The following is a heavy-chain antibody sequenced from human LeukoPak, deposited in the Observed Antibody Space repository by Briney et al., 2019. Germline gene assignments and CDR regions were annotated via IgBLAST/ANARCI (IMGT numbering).Heavy chain of an antibody. J-gene: IGHJ5*02. D-gene: IGHD2-2*01. CDR1: GGSISTYY. V-gene: IGHV4-59*12. CDR2: IYYSGST. CDR3: ARSVGYCSSASCYVNWFDP. Sequence: SETLSLTCTVSGGSISTYYWSWIRQPPGKGLEWTGYIYYSGSTKYNPSLKSRVTISVDTSKNQFSLRLSSVTAADTAVYYCARSVGYCSSASCYVNWFDPWGQGTLVTVSS.